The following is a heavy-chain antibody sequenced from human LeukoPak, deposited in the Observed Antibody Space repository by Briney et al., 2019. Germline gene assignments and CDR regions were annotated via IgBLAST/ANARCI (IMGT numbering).Heavy chain of an antibody. V-gene: IGHV3-21*01. CDR1: GFTFSSYS. CDR2: ISSSSSYI. Sequence: GGSLRLSCAASGFTFSSYSMNGVRQAPGKGLEWVSSISSSSSYIYYADSVKGRFTISRDNAKNSLYLQMNSLRAEDTAVYYCARVTLKYSSSWDPFDYWGQGTLVTVSS. CDR3: ARVTLKYSSSWDPFDY. J-gene: IGHJ4*02. D-gene: IGHD6-13*01.